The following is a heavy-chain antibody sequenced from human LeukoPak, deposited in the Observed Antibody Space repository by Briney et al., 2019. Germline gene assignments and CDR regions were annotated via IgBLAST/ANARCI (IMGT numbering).Heavy chain of an antibody. Sequence: PGGSLRLSCATSGFTFSHYGMHWVRQPPGRGLDWVAHIRYDESDKYYADSVKGRFTISRDISKNTVYLQMNSLRVEDTAVYYCAKVYSSSANWFDPWGQGTLVTVSS. CDR1: GFTFSHYG. V-gene: IGHV3-30*02. CDR3: AKVYSSSANWFDP. J-gene: IGHJ5*02. D-gene: IGHD6-6*01. CDR2: IRYDESDK.